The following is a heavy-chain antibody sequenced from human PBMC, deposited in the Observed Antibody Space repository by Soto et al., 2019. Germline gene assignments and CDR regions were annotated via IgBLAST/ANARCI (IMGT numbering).Heavy chain of an antibody. CDR2: ISYDGSNK. V-gene: IGHV3-30*18. CDR1: GFTFSSYG. Sequence: HPGGSLRLSCAASGFTFSSYGMHWVRQAPGKGLEWVAVISYDGSNKYYADSVKGRFTISRDNSKNTLYLQMNSLRAEDTAVYYCAKLERSGSHHPTDYWGQGTLVTVSS. J-gene: IGHJ4*02. D-gene: IGHD1-26*01. CDR3: AKLERSGSHHPTDY.